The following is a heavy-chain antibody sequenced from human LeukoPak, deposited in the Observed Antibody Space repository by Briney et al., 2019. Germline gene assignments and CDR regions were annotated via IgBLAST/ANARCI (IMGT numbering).Heavy chain of an antibody. CDR1: GFTFGDYA. CDR2: IRSEAYGGTT. D-gene: IGHD3-3*01. J-gene: IGHJ3*02. Sequence: GGSLRLSCTASGFTFGDYAMSWVRQAPGKGLEWVGIIRSEAYGGTTEYAASVKGRFTISRDDSKSIAYLQMNSLKTEDTAVYYCTRDSSRATYYDFWSALEAFDIWGQGTMVTVSS. V-gene: IGHV3-49*04. CDR3: TRDSSRATYYDFWSALEAFDI.